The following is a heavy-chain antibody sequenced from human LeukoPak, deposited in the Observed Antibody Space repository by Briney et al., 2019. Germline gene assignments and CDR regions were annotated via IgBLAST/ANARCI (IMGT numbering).Heavy chain of an antibody. V-gene: IGHV3-11*01. D-gene: IGHD3-22*01. J-gene: IGHJ1*01. Sequence: GGSLRLSCAASGFTFSDYYMSWIRQAPGKGLEWVSYISSSGSTIYYADSVKGRFTISRDNAMNSLYLEMNSLRAEDTAVYYCAKALSMIVVVAPFQDWGQGTQVTVSS. CDR2: ISSSGSTI. CDR3: AKALSMIVVVAPFQD. CDR1: GFTFSDYY.